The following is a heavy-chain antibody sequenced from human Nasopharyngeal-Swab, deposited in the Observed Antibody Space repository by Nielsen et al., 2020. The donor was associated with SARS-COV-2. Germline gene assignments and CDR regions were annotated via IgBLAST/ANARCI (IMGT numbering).Heavy chain of an antibody. CDR2: IIGSGSNI. V-gene: IGHV3-21*04. J-gene: IGHJ3*02. Sequence: GESLKISCAASGFTFSSYSMKWVRQAPGKGLEWVSSIIGSGSNIYYADSVKGRFTISRDNAKNSLFLKMNSLMAEDTAVYYCAKPTTRSAFDIWGQGTMVTVSS. CDR3: AKPTTRSAFDI. CDR1: GFTFSSYS. D-gene: IGHD1-7*01.